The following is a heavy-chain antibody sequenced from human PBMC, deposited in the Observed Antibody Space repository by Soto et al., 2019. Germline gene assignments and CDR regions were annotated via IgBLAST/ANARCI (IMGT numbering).Heavy chain of an antibody. Sequence: SETLSLTCTVSGGSVSSGSYYWSWIRQPPGKGLEWIGYIHYSGSTNYNPSLKSRVTISVDTSKNQFSLKLSSVTAADTAVYYCARDYRKFDPWGQGTLVTVSS. J-gene: IGHJ5*02. V-gene: IGHV4-61*01. CDR3: ARDYRKFDP. CDR2: IHYSGST. CDR1: GGSVSSGSYY.